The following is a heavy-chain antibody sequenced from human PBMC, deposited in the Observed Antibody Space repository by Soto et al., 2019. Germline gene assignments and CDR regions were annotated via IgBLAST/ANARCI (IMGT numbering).Heavy chain of an antibody. D-gene: IGHD1-26*01. V-gene: IGHV6-1*01. CDR2: AYYRSRWYV. Sequence: TLSLTCAISGDSVSSDSAAWNWIRQSPSRGLEWLGSAYYRSRWYVDYAESVKSRITMKTDTSKNQLSLLLNSVTPEDTAVYYCARGNSGNYFNGAFHIWGQGTMVTVSS. CDR3: ARGNSGNYFNGAFHI. CDR1: GDSVSSDSAA. J-gene: IGHJ3*02.